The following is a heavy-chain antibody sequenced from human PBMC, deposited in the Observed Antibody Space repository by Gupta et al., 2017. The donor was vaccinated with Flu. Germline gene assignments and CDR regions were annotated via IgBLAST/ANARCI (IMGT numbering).Heavy chain of an antibody. J-gene: IGHJ3*02. V-gene: IGHV3-23*01. Sequence: EWVSAISGSGGTAYYADSVKGRFIISRDNSKSTLYMQMNSLRADDTAVYYCAKDLVSGTYYDFWSDYFGTFDIWGQGTMVTVSS. CDR3: AKDLVSGTYYDFWSDYFGTFDI. D-gene: IGHD3-3*01. CDR2: ISGSGGTA.